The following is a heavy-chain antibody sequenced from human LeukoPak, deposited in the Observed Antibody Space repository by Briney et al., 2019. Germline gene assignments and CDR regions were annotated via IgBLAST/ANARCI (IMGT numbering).Heavy chain of an antibody. D-gene: IGHD5-18*01. V-gene: IGHV3-21*01. CDR1: GFTFSSYS. CDR2: ISSSSSYI. Sequence: TGGSLRLSCAASGFTFSSYSMNWVRQAPGKGLEWVSSISSSSSYIYYADSVKGRFTISRDNSKNTLYLQMNSLRAEDTAVYYCAKEKGYSDGTHFDYWGRGTLVTVSS. J-gene: IGHJ4*02. CDR3: AKEKGYSDGTHFDY.